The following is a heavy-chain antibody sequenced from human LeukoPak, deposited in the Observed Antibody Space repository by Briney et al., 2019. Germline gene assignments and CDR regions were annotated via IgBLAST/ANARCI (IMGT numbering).Heavy chain of an antibody. CDR1: GGSFSGYY. V-gene: IGHV4-34*01. CDR2: INHSGST. J-gene: IGHJ4*02. Sequence: KASETLSLTCAVYGGSFSGYYWSWIRQPPGKGLEWIGEINHSGSTNYNPSLKSRVTISVDTSKNQFSLKLSSVTAADTAVYYCARGPTSFYYGSGSYYNRPFDYWGQGTLVTVSS. CDR3: ARGPTSFYYGSGSYYNRPFDY. D-gene: IGHD3-10*01.